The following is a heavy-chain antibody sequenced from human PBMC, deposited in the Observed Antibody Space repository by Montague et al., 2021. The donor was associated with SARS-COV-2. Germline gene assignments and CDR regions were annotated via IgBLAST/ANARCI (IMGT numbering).Heavy chain of an antibody. CDR1: GFTFSRYG. CDR2: IWYDGSNK. J-gene: IGHJ4*02. CDR3: ASQIWFGEPIDY. V-gene: IGHV3-33*01. Sequence: SLRLSCAASGFTFSRYGMHWVRQAPGKGLEWVAVIWYDGSNKYYADSVKGRFTISRGNSKNTLYLQMNSLRAEDTAVYYCASQIWFGEPIDYWGQGTLVTVSS. D-gene: IGHD3-10*01.